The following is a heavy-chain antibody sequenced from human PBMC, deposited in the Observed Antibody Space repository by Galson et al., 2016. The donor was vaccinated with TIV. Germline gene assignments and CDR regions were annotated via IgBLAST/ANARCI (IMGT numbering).Heavy chain of an antibody. V-gene: IGHV1-18*01. D-gene: IGHD3-3*01. J-gene: IGHJ6*04. CDR1: GYTLSSYS. CDR3: ARVPTKTFDFWGGFDNSFCMDV. CDR2: ISGYNGNK. Sequence: SVKVSCKASGYTLSSYSISWVRQAPGQGLEWMGWISGYNGNKTYAQKFQDRVTMTTDTSTNTAYLELSSLRSDDTAVYYCARVPTKTFDFWGGFDNSFCMDVWGKGTTVTVSS.